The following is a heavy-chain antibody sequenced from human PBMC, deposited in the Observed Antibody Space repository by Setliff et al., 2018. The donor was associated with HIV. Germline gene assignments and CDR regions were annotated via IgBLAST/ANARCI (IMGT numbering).Heavy chain of an antibody. CDR2: VYYSGST. CDR3: ARDGYSSSWYVISGSFDY. V-gene: IGHV4-39*07. J-gene: IGHJ4*02. Sequence: SETLSLTCIVSGGSISSSIYYWGWIRQPPGKGLEWIGTVYYSGSTYYNPSLKSRVTISVDTSENQFSLKLSSVTAADTAVYYCARDGYSSSWYVISGSFDYWGQGILVTVSS. CDR1: GGSISSSIYY. D-gene: IGHD6-13*01.